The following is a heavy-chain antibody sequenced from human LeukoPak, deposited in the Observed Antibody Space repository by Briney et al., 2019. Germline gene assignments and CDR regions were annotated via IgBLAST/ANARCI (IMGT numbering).Heavy chain of an antibody. D-gene: IGHD5-18*01. CDR3: ARDIVDTAMVFYY. Sequence: GGSLRLSCAASGFTFSSYGMHWVRQAPGKGLEWVAVISYDGSNKYYADSVQGRFTISRDNSKNTLYLQMNSLRAEDTAVYYCARDIVDTAMVFYYWGQGTLVTVSS. CDR1: GFTFSSYG. V-gene: IGHV3-30*03. J-gene: IGHJ4*02. CDR2: ISYDGSNK.